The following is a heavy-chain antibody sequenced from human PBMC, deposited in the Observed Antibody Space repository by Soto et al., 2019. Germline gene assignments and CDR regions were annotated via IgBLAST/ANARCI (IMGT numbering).Heavy chain of an antibody. V-gene: IGHV3-30-3*01. CDR3: ARDETYYYGSGSYVH. CDR2: ISYDGSNK. Sequence: QVQLVESGGGEVQPGRSLRLSCAASGFTFSSYAMHWVRQAPGKGLEWVAVISYDGSNKYYADSVKGRFTISRDNSKNTLYLQMNSLRAEDTAVYYCARDETYYYGSGSYVHWGQGTLVTVSS. J-gene: IGHJ4*02. D-gene: IGHD3-10*01. CDR1: GFTFSSYA.